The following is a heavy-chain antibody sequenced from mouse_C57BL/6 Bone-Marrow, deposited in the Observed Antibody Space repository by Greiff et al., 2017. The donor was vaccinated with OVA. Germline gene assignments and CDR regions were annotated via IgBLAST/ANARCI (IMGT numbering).Heavy chain of an antibody. V-gene: IGHV2-2*01. D-gene: IGHD2-3*01. CDR3: AWHYDGYPWFAY. CDR1: GFSLTSYG. J-gene: IGHJ3*01. Sequence: VQLQQSGPGLVQPSQSLSITCTVSGFSLTSYGVHWVRQSPGKGLEWLGVIWSGGSTDYNAAFISRLSISKDNSKGKVYFKLNSLQADDTAIYYCAWHYDGYPWFAYWGQGTLVTVSA. CDR2: IWSGGST.